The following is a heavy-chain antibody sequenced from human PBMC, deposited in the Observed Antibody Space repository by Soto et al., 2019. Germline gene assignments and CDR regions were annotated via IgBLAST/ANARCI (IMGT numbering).Heavy chain of an antibody. D-gene: IGHD2-2*01. V-gene: IGHV3-33*08. Sequence: GGSLRLSCAASGFTFSSYGMHWVRQAPGKGLEWVAVIWYDGSNKYYADTVKGRFTISRDNAKNTLYLQMNSLRAEDTAVYYFARVPYCSSSGCYSWFDPWGQGTLVTVPQ. CDR3: ARVPYCSSSGCYSWFDP. CDR2: IWYDGSNK. J-gene: IGHJ5*02. CDR1: GFTFSSYG.